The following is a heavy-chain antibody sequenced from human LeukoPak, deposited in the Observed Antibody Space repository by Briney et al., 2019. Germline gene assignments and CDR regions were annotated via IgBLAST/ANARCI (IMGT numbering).Heavy chain of an antibody. J-gene: IGHJ4*02. Sequence: ASVKVSCKASGYSFTDYYMHWLRQAPGQGREWMGRINPNSGGTNYAQKFQGGVTMTRDTSISTAYMDLSRLRSDDTAVYYCSRESSGWCVNHWGQGTLVTVSS. CDR3: SRESSGWCVNH. CDR2: INPNSGGT. CDR1: GYSFTDYY. V-gene: IGHV1-2*06. D-gene: IGHD6-19*01.